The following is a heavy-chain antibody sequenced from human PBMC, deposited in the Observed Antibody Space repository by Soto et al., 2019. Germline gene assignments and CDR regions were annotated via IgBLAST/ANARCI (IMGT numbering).Heavy chain of an antibody. CDR2: IYYSGST. J-gene: IGHJ5*02. CDR1: GASISSGGYY. V-gene: IGHV4-31*03. Sequence: QVQLQESGPGLVKPSQTLSLTCTVSGASISSGGYYWGWIRQHPGKGLEWIGYIYYSGSTYYNPSLQSRVALSIDTSKNHFSLKLFSVTAPNTAVYYLAREHSPWGQGTLVTVSS. CDR3: AREHSP.